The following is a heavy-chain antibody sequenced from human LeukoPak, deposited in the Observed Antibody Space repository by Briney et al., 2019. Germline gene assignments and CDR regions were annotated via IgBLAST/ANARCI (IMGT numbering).Heavy chain of an antibody. V-gene: IGHV4-39*01. CDR1: GGSISSSDYY. J-gene: IGHJ6*03. D-gene: IGHD5-24*01. CDR2: VYYSGNT. Sequence: PSETLSLTCAVSGGSISSSDYYWGWIRQTPGKGLEWIGSVYYSGNTYYNPSLKSRVTISVDTSKNQFSLKLNSVTAADTAVYYCARHDGPYYYYYMDVWGKGTTVTVSS. CDR3: ARHDGPYYYYYMDV.